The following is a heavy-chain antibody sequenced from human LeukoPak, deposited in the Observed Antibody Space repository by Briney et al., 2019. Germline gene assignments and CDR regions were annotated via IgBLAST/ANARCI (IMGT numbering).Heavy chain of an antibody. CDR1: GYTFTSYG. Sequence: ASVKVSCKASGYTFTSYGISWVRQAPGQGLEWMGWISAYNGNTNYAQKLQGRVTMTTDTSTSTAYMELRSLRSDDTAVYYCARDLINHYGSGSYSAPDYWGQGTLVTVSS. CDR2: ISAYNGNT. D-gene: IGHD3-10*01. J-gene: IGHJ4*02. CDR3: ARDLINHYGSGSYSAPDY. V-gene: IGHV1-18*04.